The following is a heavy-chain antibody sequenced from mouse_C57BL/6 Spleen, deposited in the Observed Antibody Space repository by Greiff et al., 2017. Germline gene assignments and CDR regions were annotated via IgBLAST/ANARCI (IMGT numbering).Heavy chain of an antibody. Sequence: VQLQQSGPGLVQPSQSLSITCTVSGFSLTSYGVHWVRQSPGKGLEWLGVIWSGGSTAYNAAFISRLSISKDNPKSQVFFKMNSLQADDTAIYYCARTPDYDEAWFAYWGQGTLVTVSA. J-gene: IGHJ3*01. D-gene: IGHD2-4*01. CDR1: GFSLTSYG. CDR2: IWSGGST. CDR3: ARTPDYDEAWFAY. V-gene: IGHV2-2*01.